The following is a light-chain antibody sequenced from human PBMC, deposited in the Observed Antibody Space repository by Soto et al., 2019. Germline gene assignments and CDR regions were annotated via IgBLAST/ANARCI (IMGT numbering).Light chain of an antibody. CDR3: QQVKSYPRT. J-gene: IGKJ2*01. CDR2: TTS. CDR1: QDIGNY. V-gene: IGKV1-9*01. Sequence: DIQLTQSPSFLSASAGDRVTITCRASQDIGNYLTWYQQKPGKAPKLLSYTTSTMHSGVPERFSGSGSGTEFSLTISSLQPEDYATYYCQQVKSYPRTFGQGTEV.